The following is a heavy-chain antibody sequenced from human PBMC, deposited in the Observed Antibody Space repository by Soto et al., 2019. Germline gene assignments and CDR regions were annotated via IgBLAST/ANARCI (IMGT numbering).Heavy chain of an antibody. CDR3: VRRYGSAFDM. CDR2: INYSGST. J-gene: IGHJ3*02. CDR1: GGSISSYY. D-gene: IGHD3-10*01. Sequence: QVQLQEAGPGLVKPSETLSLTCTVSGGSISSYYWSWIRQPPGKGLEWIGYINYSGSTTYNPSLKSRVTISVATSEYQFPMKLSSVTAAYTGVYYCVRRYGSAFDMWGQGTMVTVSS. V-gene: IGHV4-59*08.